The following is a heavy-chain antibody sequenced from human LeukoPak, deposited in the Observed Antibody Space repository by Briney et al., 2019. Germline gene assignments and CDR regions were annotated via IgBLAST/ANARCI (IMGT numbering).Heavy chain of an antibody. V-gene: IGHV1-8*01. CDR1: GHTFTSYD. Sequence: ASVKVSCKASGHTFTSYDINWVRQAIGQGLEWMGWMNPNSGNSGYAQKFQGRVTMTRNTSISTAYMELSSLRSEDTAVYYCARVIYDSSGYYFSFWGQGTLVTVSS. CDR2: MNPNSGNS. CDR3: ARVIYDSSGYYFSF. J-gene: IGHJ4*02. D-gene: IGHD3-22*01.